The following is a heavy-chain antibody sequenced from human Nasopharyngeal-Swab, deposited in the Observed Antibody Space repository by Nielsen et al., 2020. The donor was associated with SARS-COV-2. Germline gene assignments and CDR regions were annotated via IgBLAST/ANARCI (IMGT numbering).Heavy chain of an antibody. D-gene: IGHD3-10*01. CDR2: ISAYNGKT. CDR3: ALYYYGSGNYDY. CDR1: GYTFTSYG. Sequence: ASVKVSCKASGYTFTSYGISWVRQAPGQGLEWMGWISAYNGKTNYAQKLQGRVTMTTDTSTSTAYMELRSLRSDDPALYYCALYYYGSGNYDYWGQGTLVTVSS. V-gene: IGHV1-18*04. J-gene: IGHJ4*02.